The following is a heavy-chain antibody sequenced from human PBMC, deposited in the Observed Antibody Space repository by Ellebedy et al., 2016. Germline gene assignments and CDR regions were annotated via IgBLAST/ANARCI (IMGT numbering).Heavy chain of an antibody. V-gene: IGHV1-8*01. CDR1: GYTFTSYD. CDR2: MNPNSGNT. D-gene: IGHD3-16*02. Sequence: ASVKVSCKASGYTFTSYDINWVRQATGQGLEWMGWMNPNSGNTGYAQKFQGRVTMTTDTSTSTAYMELRSLRSDDTAVYYCARDLVGLTYYDYVWGSYRDLHYFDYWGQGTLVTVSS. J-gene: IGHJ4*02. CDR3: ARDLVGLTYYDYVWGSYRDLHYFDY.